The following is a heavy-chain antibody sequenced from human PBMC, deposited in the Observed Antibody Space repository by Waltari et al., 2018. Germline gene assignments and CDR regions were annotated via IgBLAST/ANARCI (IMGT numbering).Heavy chain of an antibody. D-gene: IGHD6-13*01. CDR1: GFTFSSYG. V-gene: IGHV3-33*01. CDR3: ARTGEAAAVRTYYFDY. J-gene: IGHJ4*02. CDR2: ILYDGSNK. Sequence: QVQLVESGGGVVQPGRSLRLSCAASGFTFSSYGMHWVRQAPGKGLGWVAVILYDGSNKYYAESGKGRVPISRDNSKNTLYLQMNSLRAEDTAVYYCARTGEAAAVRTYYFDYWGQGTLVTVSS.